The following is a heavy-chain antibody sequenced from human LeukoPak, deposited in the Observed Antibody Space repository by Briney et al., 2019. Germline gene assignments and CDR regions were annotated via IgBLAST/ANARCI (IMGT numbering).Heavy chain of an antibody. J-gene: IGHJ4*02. CDR3: ARGLPRGYSYGYVY. CDR2: INHSGST. D-gene: IGHD5-18*01. CDR1: GFTFSSYG. V-gene: IGHV4-34*01. Sequence: LRLSCAASGFTFSSYGMHWVRQPPGRGLEWTGEINHSGSTNYNPSLKSRVTISVDTSKNQFSLKLSSVTAADTAVYYCARGLPRGYSYGYVYWGQGTLVTVSS.